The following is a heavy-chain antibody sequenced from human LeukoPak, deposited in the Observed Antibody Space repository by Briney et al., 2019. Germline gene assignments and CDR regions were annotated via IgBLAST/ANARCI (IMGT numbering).Heavy chain of an antibody. CDR3: ARPLMVYVIKPNNWFDP. CDR2: IYSGGST. D-gene: IGHD2-8*01. V-gene: IGHV3-53*05. Sequence: GGSLRLSCAASGFTVSSNYMSWVRQAPGKGLEWVSVIYSGGSTYYADSVKGRFTISRDNSKNTLYLEMNSLRAEDTAVYYCARPLMVYVIKPNNWFDPWGQGTLVTVSS. CDR1: GFTVSSNY. J-gene: IGHJ5*02.